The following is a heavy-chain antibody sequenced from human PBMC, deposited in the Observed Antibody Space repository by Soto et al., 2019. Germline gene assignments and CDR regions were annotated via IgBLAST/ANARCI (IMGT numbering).Heavy chain of an antibody. CDR3: AGDTSYYYDSSGYYYGAFDI. CDR2: IWYDGSNK. D-gene: IGHD3-22*01. V-gene: IGHV3-33*01. J-gene: IGHJ3*02. CDR1: GFTFSSYG. Sequence: SLRLSCAASGFTFSSYGMHWVRQAPGKGLEWVAVIWYDGSNKYYADSVKGRFTISRDNSKNTLYLQMNSLRAEDTAVYYCAGDTSYYYDSSGYYYGAFDIWGQGTMVTVS.